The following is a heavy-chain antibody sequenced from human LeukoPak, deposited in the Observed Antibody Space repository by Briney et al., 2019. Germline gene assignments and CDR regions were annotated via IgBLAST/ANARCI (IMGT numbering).Heavy chain of an antibody. CDR2: INPSGST. D-gene: IGHD5-24*01. CDR1: GGSFSGYY. Sequence: SETLSLTCAVYGGSFSGYYWTWIRQPPGKGLEWIGEINPSGSTNYNPSLKSRVTISVDTSKNQFSLKLSSVTAADTAVFYCARGQGRDGYNGILEYWGQGALVTASS. V-gene: IGHV4-34*01. J-gene: IGHJ4*02. CDR3: ARGQGRDGYNGILEY.